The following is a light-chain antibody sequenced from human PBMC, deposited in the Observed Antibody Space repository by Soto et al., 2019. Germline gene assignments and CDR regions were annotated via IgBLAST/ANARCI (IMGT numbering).Light chain of an antibody. Sequence: DIVVTQSPATLSASPGERGTLSCRASQFVSSRLAWCQQRPGQVPRLLIYDTSTRAPGISARFSGSGSGTEFTLTISSLQSEDFAVYYCQEYIQWPPGMFGPGTTVDIK. V-gene: IGKV3-15*01. CDR3: QEYIQWPPGM. J-gene: IGKJ1*01. CDR1: QFVSSR. CDR2: DTS.